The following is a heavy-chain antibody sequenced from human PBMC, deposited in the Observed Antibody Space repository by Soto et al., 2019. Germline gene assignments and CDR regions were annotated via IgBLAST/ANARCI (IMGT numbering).Heavy chain of an antibody. D-gene: IGHD6-13*01. CDR3: ARDSGSSVVAAAASSDS. CDR1: AYTLTKYA. CDR2: INAGNGNT. Sequence: GASVEVCCKAFAYTLTKYAMHWVGQAPGQRLEGMGWINAGNGNTKYSQKFQGRVTITRDTSASTAYMEVSSLRSEDTAVYYCARDSGSSVVAAAASSDSRGQGTLVTVSS. J-gene: IGHJ4*02. V-gene: IGHV1-3*01.